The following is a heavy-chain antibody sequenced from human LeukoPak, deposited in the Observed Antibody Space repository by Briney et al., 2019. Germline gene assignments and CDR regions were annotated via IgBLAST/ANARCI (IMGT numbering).Heavy chain of an antibody. CDR2: INPRDGTT. J-gene: IGHJ4*02. CDR1: GGTFSSYA. V-gene: IGHV1-46*01. CDR3: ARGADQEFDF. Sequence: GASVTVSCKASGGTFSSYAISWVRQAPGQGLEWMGMINPRDGTTRTSQNFQGRVTMTRDTSTSTLYMDLSSLRSEDTATYFCARGADQEFDFWGQGTLVTVSS.